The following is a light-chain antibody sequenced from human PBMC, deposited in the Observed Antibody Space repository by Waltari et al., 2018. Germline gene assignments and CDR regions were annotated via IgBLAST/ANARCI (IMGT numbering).Light chain of an antibody. Sequence: QSALTQTASVSGSPGQSITISCTGTSSDVGSYNLASWYQQHPGKVPKFMIYEGSERPSGVSNRFSGTKSGNTATLTISGLQAEDEADYYCCSYAGSNSWVFGGGTKLTVV. V-gene: IGLV2-23*01. CDR2: EGS. CDR3: CSYAGSNSWV. J-gene: IGLJ3*02. CDR1: SSDVGSYNL.